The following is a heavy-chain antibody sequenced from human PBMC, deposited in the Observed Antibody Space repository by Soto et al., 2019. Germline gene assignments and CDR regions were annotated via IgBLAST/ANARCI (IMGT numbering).Heavy chain of an antibody. Sequence: EVQLLESGGGLVQPGGSLRLSCAASGFTFSSYAMSWVRQAPGKGLEWGSAISGSGGSTYYADSVKGRFTISRDNPKNTLYLQINSLRAEDTAVYYCAKAKYGSSPNWFDPWGQGTLVTVSS. D-gene: IGHD6-6*01. CDR2: ISGSGGST. CDR1: GFTFSSYA. CDR3: AKAKYGSSPNWFDP. V-gene: IGHV3-23*01. J-gene: IGHJ5*02.